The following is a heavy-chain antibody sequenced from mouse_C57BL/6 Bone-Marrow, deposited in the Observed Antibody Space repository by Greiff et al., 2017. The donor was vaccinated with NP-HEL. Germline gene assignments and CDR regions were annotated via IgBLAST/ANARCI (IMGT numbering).Heavy chain of an antibody. V-gene: IGHV1-55*01. CDR1: GYTFTSYW. J-gene: IGHJ3*01. CDR2: IYPGSGGT. D-gene: IGHD1-1*01. Sequence: VQLQQPGAELVKPGASVKMSCKASGYTFTSYWITWVKQRPGQGLEWIGDIYPGSGGTNYNEKFKSKATLTVDTSSSTAYMQLSSLTSEDSAVYYCAREGYYGSHAWFAYWGQGTLVTVSA. CDR3: AREGYYGSHAWFAY.